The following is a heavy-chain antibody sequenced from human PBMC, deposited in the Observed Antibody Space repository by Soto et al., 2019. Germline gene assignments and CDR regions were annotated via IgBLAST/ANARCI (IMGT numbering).Heavy chain of an antibody. D-gene: IGHD2-2*01. CDR3: ARGKPAILDF. J-gene: IGHJ4*02. V-gene: IGHV1-8*01. CDR2: MNPNSGNT. Sequence: QVQLVQSGTEVKKPGASVKVSCKTSGYTFTNYDINWVRQATGQGLEWMGWMNPNSGNTGYAQKFQDRITMTRSNSISTAYMELGSLTSEDTAVYFCARGKPAILDFWGQGALVTVST. CDR1: GYTFTNYD.